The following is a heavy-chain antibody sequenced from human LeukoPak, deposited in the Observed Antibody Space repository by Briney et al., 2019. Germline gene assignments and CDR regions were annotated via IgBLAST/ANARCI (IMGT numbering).Heavy chain of an antibody. V-gene: IGHV3-7*01. CDR3: ARVLPVASRDY. Sequence: GGSLRLSCAASGFTFSTYWMSWVRQAPGKGLEWVANIKQDGSDKFYVDSVKGRFTISRDNAKYSMYLQMSSPRAEDTAIYYCARVLPVASRDYWGQGTLVTVSS. J-gene: IGHJ4*02. D-gene: IGHD2-2*01. CDR2: IKQDGSDK. CDR1: GFTFSTYW.